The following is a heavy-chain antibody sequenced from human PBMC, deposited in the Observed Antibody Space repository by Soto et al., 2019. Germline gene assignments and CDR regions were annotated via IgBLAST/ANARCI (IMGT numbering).Heavy chain of an antibody. Sequence: QVQLVQSGAEVKKPGSSVKVSCKASGGTFSSYAISWVRQAPGQGLEWMGGLIPIFGTANYAQKFQGRVTITADESTCKAYMELSSLRSEDTAVYYCARGPLNGVSRGSRWGWFDPWGEGTLVTVSS. CDR2: LIPIFGTA. J-gene: IGHJ5*02. CDR3: ARGPLNGVSRGSRWGWFDP. D-gene: IGHD7-27*01. CDR1: GGTFSSYA. V-gene: IGHV1-69*01.